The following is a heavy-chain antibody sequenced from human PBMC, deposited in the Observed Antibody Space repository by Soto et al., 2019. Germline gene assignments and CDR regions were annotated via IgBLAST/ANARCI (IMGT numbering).Heavy chain of an antibody. CDR2: INAGYGNT. V-gene: IGHV1-3*01. CDR3: ARDTGDGTFDF. Sequence: VKVSCKASGYTFSSYAMHWVRQAPGQRLEWMGWINAGYGNTKSSQKFQDRVTISRDTSASTAYMELTSLRSEDTAVYYCARDTGDGTFDFWGQGTLVTVSS. CDR1: GYTFSSYA. D-gene: IGHD7-27*01. J-gene: IGHJ4*02.